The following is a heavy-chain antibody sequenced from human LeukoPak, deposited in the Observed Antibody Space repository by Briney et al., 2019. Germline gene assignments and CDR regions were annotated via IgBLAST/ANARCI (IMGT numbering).Heavy chain of an antibody. CDR3: ARDLYYHDSGGPDY. CDR2: IMPISGIA. Sequence: SVKVSCKASGDTFSNYGLSWVRQAPGQGLEWMGRIMPISGIANYAQKFQDRVTINTDESTSTVYMELNSLRSEDTAVYYCARDLYYHDSGGPDYWGQGTLVSVSS. D-gene: IGHD3-22*01. J-gene: IGHJ4*02. V-gene: IGHV1-69*05. CDR1: GDTFSNYG.